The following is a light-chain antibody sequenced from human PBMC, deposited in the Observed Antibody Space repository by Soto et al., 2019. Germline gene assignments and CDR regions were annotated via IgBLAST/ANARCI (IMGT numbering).Light chain of an antibody. V-gene: IGLV2-23*01. Sequence: QSVLPQPASVSGSPGQSITISCTGSSTDVGAYHLVSWYQHLPGKVPQLIIYETTKRPSRVSNRFSGSKSGNTASLTISGLLAEDEADYYCSSYTGSYTLMFGGGTKVTVL. CDR3: SSYTGSYTLM. J-gene: IGLJ3*02. CDR2: ETT. CDR1: STDVGAYHL.